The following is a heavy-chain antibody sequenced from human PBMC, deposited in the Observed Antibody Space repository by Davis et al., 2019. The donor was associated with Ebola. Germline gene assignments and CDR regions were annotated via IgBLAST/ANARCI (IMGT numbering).Heavy chain of an antibody. D-gene: IGHD6-19*01. CDR2: IYYSGST. CDR1: GGSISSGDYY. V-gene: IGHV4-61*08. J-gene: IGHJ4*02. CDR3: ARATVYSSGWSYFDY. Sequence: PSETLSLTCTVSGGSISSGDYYWSWIRQPPGKGLEWIGYIYYSGSTNYNPSLKSRVTISVDTSKNQFSLKLSSVTAADTAVYYCARATVYSSGWSYFDYWGQGTLVTVSS.